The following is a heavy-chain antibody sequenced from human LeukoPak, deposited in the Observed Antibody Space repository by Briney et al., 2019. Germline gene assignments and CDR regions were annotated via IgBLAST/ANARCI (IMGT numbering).Heavy chain of an antibody. V-gene: IGHV4-34*01. D-gene: IGHD3-3*01. CDR3: ARVSISLFGVVTAHFDS. CDR2: INLSGNT. J-gene: IGHJ4*02. Sequence: SETLSLTCGVSGGAFSGSYWGWIRQPPGKGLEWILEINLSGNTNYNSSLTSRVTISLYTSKNQFSLNLRSVTTADTAVYYSARVSISLFGVVTAHFDSWGQGTLAAVSS. CDR1: GGAFSGSY.